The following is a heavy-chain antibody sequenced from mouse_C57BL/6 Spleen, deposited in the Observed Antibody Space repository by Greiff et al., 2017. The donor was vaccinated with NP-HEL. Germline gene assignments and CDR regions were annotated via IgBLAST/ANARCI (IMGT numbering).Heavy chain of an antibody. D-gene: IGHD2-12*01. Sequence: QVQLQQPGTELVKPGASVKLSCKASGYTFTSYWMHWVKQRPGQGLEWIGDINPSNGGTNYNEKFKSKATLTVDKSSSTAYMQLRSLTSEDTAVYYCARKNCYDWYALDYWGQGTTVTVSS. CDR3: ARKNCYDWYALDY. CDR1: GYTFTSYW. J-gene: IGHJ4*01. CDR2: INPSNGGT. V-gene: IGHV1-53*01.